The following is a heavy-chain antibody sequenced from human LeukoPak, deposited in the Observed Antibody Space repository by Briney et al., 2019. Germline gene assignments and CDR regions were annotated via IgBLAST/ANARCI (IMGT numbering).Heavy chain of an antibody. V-gene: IGHV4-31*03. CDR1: GGSISSGGYY. J-gene: IGHJ6*03. Sequence: SQTLSLTCTVSGGSISSGGYYWSWIRQHPGKGLEWIGHIYYSGSTYYNPSLKSRVTISVDTSKNQFSLKLSSVTAADTAVYYCATATTHYYYYYMDVWGKGTTVTVSS. CDR2: IYYSGST. D-gene: IGHD1-26*01. CDR3: ATATTHYYYYYMDV.